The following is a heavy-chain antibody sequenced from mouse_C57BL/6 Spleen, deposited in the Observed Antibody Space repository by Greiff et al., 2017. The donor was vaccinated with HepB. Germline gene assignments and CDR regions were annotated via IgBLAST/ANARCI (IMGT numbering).Heavy chain of an antibody. CDR3: ARGWLLRDAMDY. CDR1: GYTFTDYN. CDR2: INPNNGGT. V-gene: IGHV1-22*01. Sequence: VQLKQSGPELVKPGASVKMSCKASGYTFTDYNMHWVKQSHGKSLEWIGYINPNNGGTSYNQKFKGKATLTVNKSSSTAYMELRSLTSEDSAVYYCARGWLLRDAMDYWGQGTSVTVSS. J-gene: IGHJ4*01. D-gene: IGHD2-3*01.